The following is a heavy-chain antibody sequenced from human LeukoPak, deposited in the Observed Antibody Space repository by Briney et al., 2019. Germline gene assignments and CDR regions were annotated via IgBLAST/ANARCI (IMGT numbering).Heavy chain of an antibody. CDR3: AKDFGDSSVLFDY. CDR1: GYTFTGYY. V-gene: IGHV1-2*02. D-gene: IGHD6-19*01. Sequence: GASVKVSCKASGYTFTGYYMHWVRQAPGQGLEWMGWINPNSGATNYAQKFQGRVTMTRDMSTSTVYMELRSMRSEDTAVYYCAKDFGDSSVLFDYWGPGTLVTVSS. CDR2: INPNSGAT. J-gene: IGHJ4*02.